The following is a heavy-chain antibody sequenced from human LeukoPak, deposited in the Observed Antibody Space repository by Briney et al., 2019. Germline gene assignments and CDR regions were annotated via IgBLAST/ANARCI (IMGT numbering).Heavy chain of an antibody. V-gene: IGHV3-66*04. Sequence: PGRSLRLSCAASGFTVSNNYMSWVRQAPGKGLEWVSVLYSGGSTYYADSVKGRFTISRDNSKNTLYLQMNSLRAEDTAVYYCARHRGYCSSTSCYPYYFDNWAREPWSPSPQ. CDR2: LYSGGST. D-gene: IGHD2-2*01. CDR3: ARHRGYCSSTSCYPYYFDN. J-gene: IGHJ4*02. CDR1: GFTVSNNY.